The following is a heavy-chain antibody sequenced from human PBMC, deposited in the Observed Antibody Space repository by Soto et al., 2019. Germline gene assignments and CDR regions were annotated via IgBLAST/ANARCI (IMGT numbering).Heavy chain of an antibody. V-gene: IGHV3-48*01. Sequence: GGSLILSCAASGFTFSSYSMNWVLQAPGKGLEWVSYISSSSSTIYYADSVKGRFTISRDNAKNSLYLQMNSLRAEDTAVYYCARGAYYYDSSGLSYWGQGTLVIVSS. CDR3: ARGAYYYDSSGLSY. J-gene: IGHJ4*02. CDR2: ISSSSSTI. D-gene: IGHD3-22*01. CDR1: GFTFSSYS.